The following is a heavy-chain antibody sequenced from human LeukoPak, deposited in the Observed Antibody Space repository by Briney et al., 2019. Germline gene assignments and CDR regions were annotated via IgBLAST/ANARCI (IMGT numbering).Heavy chain of an antibody. D-gene: IGHD6-19*01. J-gene: IGHJ6*03. CDR1: GGSISSYY. CDR3: ARRPKVIAVAGQNRGYYYYMDV. Sequence: SETLSLTCTVSGGSISSYYWSWIRQPPGKGLEWIGYIYYSGSTNYNPSLKSRVTISVDTSKNQFSLKLSSVTAADTAVYYCARRPKVIAVAGQNRGYYYYMDVWGKGTTVTISS. V-gene: IGHV4-59*12. CDR2: IYYSGST.